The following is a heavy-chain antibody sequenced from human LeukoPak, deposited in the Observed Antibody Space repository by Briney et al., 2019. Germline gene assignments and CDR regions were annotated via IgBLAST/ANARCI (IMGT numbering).Heavy chain of an antibody. CDR3: ARDSEYDDRYGPPDY. CDR2: ISYDGSNK. V-gene: IGHV3-30-3*01. D-gene: IGHD3-9*01. J-gene: IGHJ4*02. CDR1: GFTVSSKY. Sequence: GGSLRLSCAASGFTVSSKYMSWVRQAPGKGLEWVAVISYDGSNKYYADSVKGRFTISRDNSKNTLYLQMNSLRAEDTAVYYCARDSEYDDRYGPPDYWGQGTLVTVSS.